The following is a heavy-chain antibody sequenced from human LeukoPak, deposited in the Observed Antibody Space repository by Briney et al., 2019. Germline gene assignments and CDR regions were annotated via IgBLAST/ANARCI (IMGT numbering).Heavy chain of an antibody. D-gene: IGHD1-26*01. J-gene: IGHJ4*02. Sequence: PSETLSLTCTVSGGSISSSPYYWGWIRQPPGKGPEWIGSIYHSGSTYYNPSLKSRVTISVDTSKNQFSVKLNSMTAADTAVYYCARPGGSYANYFDYWGQGTLVTVSS. CDR3: ARPGGSYANYFDY. V-gene: IGHV4-39*01. CDR2: IYHSGST. CDR1: GGSISSSPYY.